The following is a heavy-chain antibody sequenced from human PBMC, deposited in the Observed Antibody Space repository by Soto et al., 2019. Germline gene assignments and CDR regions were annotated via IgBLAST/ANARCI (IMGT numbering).Heavy chain of an antibody. CDR1: GGSISSSSYY. J-gene: IGHJ6*03. CDR2: IYYSGST. V-gene: IGHV4-39*01. CDR3: ARHSIPMVRDINYYMDV. D-gene: IGHD3-10*01. Sequence: SETLSLTCTVSGGSISSSSYYWGWIRQPPGKGLEWIGSIYYSGSTYYNPSLKSRVTISVDTSKNQFSLKLSSVTAADTAVYYCARHSIPMVRDINYYMDVWGKGTTVTVSS.